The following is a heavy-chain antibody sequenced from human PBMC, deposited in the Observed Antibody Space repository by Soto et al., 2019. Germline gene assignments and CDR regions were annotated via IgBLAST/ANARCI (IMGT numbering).Heavy chain of an antibody. J-gene: IGHJ6*02. CDR3: ARDNGQWLVPYYYYGMDV. CDR2: ISSSGSTI. D-gene: IGHD6-19*01. CDR1: GFTFSSYS. V-gene: IGHV3-48*01. Sequence: EVQLVESGGGLVQPGGSLRLSCAASGFTFSSYSMNWVRQAPGKGLEWVSYISSSGSTIYYADSVKGRFTISRDNAKNSLYLQMNSLRAEDTAVYYCARDNGQWLVPYYYYGMDVWGQGTTVTVSS.